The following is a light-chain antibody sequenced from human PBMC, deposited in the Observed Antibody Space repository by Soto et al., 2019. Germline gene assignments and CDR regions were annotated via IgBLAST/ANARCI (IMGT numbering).Light chain of an antibody. Sequence: NEMTQAPTSVSACVGGRVSSTCRASQGISRWLAWYQQKPGKAPQLLIYAASSLQSGVPSSFGGSGPGTDFTLTITSLQPEDFATYYCQRANSFPITSGQGTRPEIK. J-gene: IGKJ5*01. CDR3: QRANSFPIT. V-gene: IGKV1-12*01. CDR2: AAS. CDR1: QGISRW.